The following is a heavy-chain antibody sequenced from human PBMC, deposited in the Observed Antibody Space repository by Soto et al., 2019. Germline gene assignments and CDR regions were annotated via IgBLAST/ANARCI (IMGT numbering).Heavy chain of an antibody. J-gene: IGHJ6*02. CDR1: GYTFTGYY. V-gene: IGHV1-2*02. D-gene: IGHD2-8*01. Sequence: ASVKVSCKASGYTFTGYYMHWVRQAPGQGLEWMGWINPNSGGTNYAQKFQGRVTMTRDASIGTAYMELSRLRSDDTAVYYCARDADLSTNRVCYGMDVWGQGTTVTVSS. CDR3: ARDADLSTNRVCYGMDV. CDR2: INPNSGGT.